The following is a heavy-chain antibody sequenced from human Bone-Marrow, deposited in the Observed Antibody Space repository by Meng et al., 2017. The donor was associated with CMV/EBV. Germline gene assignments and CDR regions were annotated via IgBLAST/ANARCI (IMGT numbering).Heavy chain of an antibody. CDR2: IRFDGTNK. D-gene: IGHD3-22*01. Sequence: GESLKISCVGSRFSFSTHAMHWVRQAPGKGLEWVANIRFDGTNKYHADSVKGRFTISRDNSKNTLYLQMNSLRAEDTAVYYCAKRGDSSGTYAMDVWGQGTTVTVSS. V-gene: IGHV3-30*02. CDR1: RFSFSTHA. CDR3: AKRGDSSGTYAMDV. J-gene: IGHJ6*02.